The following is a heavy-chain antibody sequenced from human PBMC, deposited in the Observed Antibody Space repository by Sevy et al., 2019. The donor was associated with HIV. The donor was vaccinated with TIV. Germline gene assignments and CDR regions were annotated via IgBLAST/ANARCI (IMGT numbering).Heavy chain of an antibody. CDR2: IYTSGST. V-gene: IGHV4-4*07. D-gene: IGHD6-13*01. Sequence: ETLSLTCTVSGGSISSYYWSWIRQPAGKGLEGIGRIYTSGSTNYTPSLKSRVTMSVDTSKNQFSLKLSSVTAADTAVYYCARENSKAAAVDYWGQGTLVTVSS. CDR3: ARENSKAAAVDY. J-gene: IGHJ4*02. CDR1: GGSISSYY.